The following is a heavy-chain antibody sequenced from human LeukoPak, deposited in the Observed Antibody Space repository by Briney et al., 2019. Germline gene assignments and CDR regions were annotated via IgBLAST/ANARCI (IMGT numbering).Heavy chain of an antibody. D-gene: IGHD2-15*01. J-gene: IGHJ4*01. V-gene: IGHV1-69*13. Sequence: SVKVSCKASGGTFSSYAISWVRQAPGQGLEWMGVIIPIFGRANYAQKFQGRVTITADESTSTAYMELSSLRSEDTAVYYCARDPGGYCSGGSCYPGGGYFDYWGQGTWSPSPQ. CDR1: GGTFSSYA. CDR3: ARDPGGYCSGGSCYPGGGYFDY. CDR2: IIPIFGRA.